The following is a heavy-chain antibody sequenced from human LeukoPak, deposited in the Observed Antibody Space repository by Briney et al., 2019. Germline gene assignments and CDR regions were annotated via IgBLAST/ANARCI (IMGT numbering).Heavy chain of an antibody. Sequence: ASVKVSCKASGYTFTSYDINWVRQATGQGLEWMGWMNPNSGNTGYAQKFQGRVTRTRNTSISTAYMELSSLRSEDTAVYYCHIVVVTAIHNWFDPWGQGTLVTVSS. J-gene: IGHJ5*02. CDR1: GYTFTSYD. D-gene: IGHD2-21*02. CDR2: MNPNSGNT. V-gene: IGHV1-8*01. CDR3: HIVVVTAIHNWFDP.